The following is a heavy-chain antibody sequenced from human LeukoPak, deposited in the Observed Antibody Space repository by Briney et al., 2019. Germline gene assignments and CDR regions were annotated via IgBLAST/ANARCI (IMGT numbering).Heavy chain of an antibody. Sequence: GGSLRLSCAASGFTFSSYGMHWVRQAPGKGLEWVAFIRYDGSNKYYADSVKGRFTISRDNSKNTLYLQMNSLRAEDTAVYYCARSTGSTMFIDYWGQGTLVTVSS. J-gene: IGHJ4*02. D-gene: IGHD3-10*02. CDR1: GFTFSSYG. V-gene: IGHV3-30*02. CDR3: ARSTGSTMFIDY. CDR2: IRYDGSNK.